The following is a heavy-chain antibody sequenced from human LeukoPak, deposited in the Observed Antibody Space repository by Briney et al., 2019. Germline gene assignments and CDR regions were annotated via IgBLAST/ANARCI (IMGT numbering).Heavy chain of an antibody. CDR2: INHSEST. D-gene: IGHD3-10*01. Sequence: SETLSLTCAVYGGSFSGYYWSWIRQPPGKGREWIGEINHSESTNYNPSLKSRVTISVDTSNNQSSLKLSSVTAADTAVYYCARGKRNYYGSGSYYWFDPWGQGTLVTVSS. J-gene: IGHJ5*02. V-gene: IGHV4-34*01. CDR1: GGSFSGYY. CDR3: ARGKRNYYGSGSYYWFDP.